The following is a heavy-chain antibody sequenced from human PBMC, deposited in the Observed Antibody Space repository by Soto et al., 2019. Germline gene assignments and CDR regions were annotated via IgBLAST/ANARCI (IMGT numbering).Heavy chain of an antibody. CDR3: AKEEGAPFDY. CDR1: GFTVSTYA. V-gene: IGHV3-23*01. J-gene: IGHJ4*02. D-gene: IGHD1-26*01. CDR2: ISGGGGST. Sequence: GGSLRRSCAASGFTVSTYAMTWVRQAPGKGLEWVSTISGGGGSTYYADSVKGRFTISRDNSKNTLYLQMNSLRAEDTAVYYCAKEEGAPFDYWGQGTLVTVSS.